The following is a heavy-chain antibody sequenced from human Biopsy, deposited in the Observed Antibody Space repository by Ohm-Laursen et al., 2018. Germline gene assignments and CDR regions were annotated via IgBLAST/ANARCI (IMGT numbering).Heavy chain of an antibody. V-gene: IGHV3-23*01. CDR2: LAFSSGRT. CDR3: ATYQLPATATSILDY. CDR1: GFDFRNYD. J-gene: IGHJ4*02. D-gene: IGHD4-17*01. Sequence: LRLSCAASGFDFRNYDLTWIRQAPGKGLEWVASLAFSSGRTYYADPVKGRFTISRDDSQNTLYLQMDSLRVADTAVYHCATYQLPATATSILDYWGQGALVTVSS.